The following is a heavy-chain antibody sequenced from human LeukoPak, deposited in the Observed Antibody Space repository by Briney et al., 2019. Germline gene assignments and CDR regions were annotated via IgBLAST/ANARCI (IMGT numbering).Heavy chain of an antibody. J-gene: IGHJ6*02. CDR3: ARGWVRDGYNFYYYYGMDV. CDR2: IYYSGST. V-gene: IGHV4-30-4*01. Sequence: PSETLSLTCAVNGGSFSGYYWSWIRQPPGKDLEWIGYIYYSGSTYYNPTLKSRVTISVDTSKNQFSLKLSSVTAADTAVYYCARGWVRDGYNFYYYYGMDVWGQGTTVTVSS. D-gene: IGHD5-24*01. CDR1: GGSFSGYY.